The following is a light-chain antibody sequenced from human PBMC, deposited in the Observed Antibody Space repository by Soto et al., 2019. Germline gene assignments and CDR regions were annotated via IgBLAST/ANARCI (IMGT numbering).Light chain of an antibody. CDR1: QSVSSN. J-gene: IGKJ4*01. Sequence: EIVMTQSPATLSLSPGERATLSCRSSQSVSSNLAWYQQKPGQAPWLLIFGASTRATGIPARFSGSGSGTEFTPTISSLQSEDFAVYYCQQYNDWPLTFGGGTKVEIK. CDR2: GAS. V-gene: IGKV3D-15*01. CDR3: QQYNDWPLT.